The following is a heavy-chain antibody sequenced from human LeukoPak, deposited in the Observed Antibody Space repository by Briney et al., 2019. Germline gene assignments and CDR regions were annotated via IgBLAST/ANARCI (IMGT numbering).Heavy chain of an antibody. J-gene: IGHJ4*02. D-gene: IGHD4-17*01. CDR1: GDSTNTFF. CDR2: IYYTGTT. Sequence: SETLSLTCTISGDSTNTFFWSWIRQPPGKGLEWIGYIYYTGTTNYNPSLKSRVTISVDTSKNQFSLKVNSVTAADTGVYYCASKSTDHGELRFDYWGQGTLVTVSS. V-gene: IGHV4-59*01. CDR3: ASKSTDHGELRFDY.